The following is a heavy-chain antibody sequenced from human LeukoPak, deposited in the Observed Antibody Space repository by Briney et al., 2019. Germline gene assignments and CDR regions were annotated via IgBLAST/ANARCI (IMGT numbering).Heavy chain of an antibody. CDR3: ARQNLGARIAVVIKGAPFDY. V-gene: IGHV4-38-2*01. D-gene: IGHD3-22*01. J-gene: IGHJ4*02. CDR1: GYSISSGYY. Sequence: SETLSLTCAVSGYSISSGYYWGWIRQPPGKGLEWIGSIYHSGSTYYNPSLKSRVTISVDTSKNQFSLKLSSVTAADTAVYYCARQNLGARIAVVIKGAPFDYWGQGTLVTVSS. CDR2: IYHSGST.